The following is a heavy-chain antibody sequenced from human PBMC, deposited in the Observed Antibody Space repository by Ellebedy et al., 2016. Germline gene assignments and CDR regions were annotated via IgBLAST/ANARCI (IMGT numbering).Heavy chain of an antibody. V-gene: IGHV4-59*08. CDR3: ARQRPYPHRAFDI. CDR2: MSGVGSA. D-gene: IGHD3-10*01. Sequence: SETLPLTCSAPSGAISGNYWSWIRQPPGKGLEWIGHMSGVGSAMYNPSLQSRLSISVDASKDQLSLKLSSVTAADTAVYYCARQRPYPHRAFDIWGQGTVVTVSS. J-gene: IGHJ3*02. CDR1: SGAISGNY.